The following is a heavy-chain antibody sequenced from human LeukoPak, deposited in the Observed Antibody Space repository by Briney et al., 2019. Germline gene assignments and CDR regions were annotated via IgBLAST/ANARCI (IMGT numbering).Heavy chain of an antibody. D-gene: IGHD3-10*01. Sequence: GGSLSLSCAASGFTFSRYWMHWVRQAPGKGLVWVSRINTDGSSTSYADSVKGRFTISRDNAKNTLYLQMNSLRAEDTAVYYCARDGGVRGVFDYWGQGTLVTVSS. CDR3: ARDGGVRGVFDY. CDR1: GFTFSRYW. J-gene: IGHJ4*02. CDR2: INTDGSST. V-gene: IGHV3-74*01.